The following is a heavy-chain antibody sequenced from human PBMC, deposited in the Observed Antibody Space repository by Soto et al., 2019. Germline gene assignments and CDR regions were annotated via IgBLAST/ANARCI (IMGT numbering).Heavy chain of an antibody. CDR1: GFTFSSYS. Sequence: EVQLVESGGGLVQPGGSLRLSCAASGFTFSSYSMNWVRQAPGKGLEWVSYISSSSSTIYYADSVKGRFTISRDNAKNSLYLQMNSLSAEDTAVYYCARRYSSGSRSFDYWGQGTLVTVSS. V-gene: IGHV3-48*01. J-gene: IGHJ4*02. CDR2: ISSSSSTI. D-gene: IGHD6-19*01. CDR3: ARRYSSGSRSFDY.